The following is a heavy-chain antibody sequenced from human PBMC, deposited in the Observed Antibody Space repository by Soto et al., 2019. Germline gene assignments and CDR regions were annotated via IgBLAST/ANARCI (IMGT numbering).Heavy chain of an antibody. J-gene: IGHJ6*02. V-gene: IGHV3-9*01. D-gene: IGHD1-7*01. CDR1: GFTFDDYA. CDR2: ISWNSGSI. CDR3: AKDRKKNWNYVNGMDV. Sequence: GGSLRLSCAASGFTFDDYAMHWVRQAPGKGLEWVSGISWNSGSIGYADSVKGRFTISRDNAKNSLYLQMNSLRAEDTALYYCAKDRKKNWNYVNGMDVWGQGTTVTVSS.